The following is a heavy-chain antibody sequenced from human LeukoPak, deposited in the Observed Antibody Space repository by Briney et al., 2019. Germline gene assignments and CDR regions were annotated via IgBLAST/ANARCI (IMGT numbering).Heavy chain of an antibody. J-gene: IGHJ4*02. CDR3: PRDEFLAAAVSF. V-gene: IGHV4-39*02. CDR1: GGSFSSSSYY. CDR2: IYYSGST. D-gene: IGHD6-13*01. Sequence: PSETLSLTCTVSGGSFSSSSYYWVWLRQPPGKGLEWIGSIYYSGSTYYNPSLKSRVTISVDTSKNQFSLKLSSVTAAEPAGYYCPRDEFLAAAVSFWGQGTLVTVSS.